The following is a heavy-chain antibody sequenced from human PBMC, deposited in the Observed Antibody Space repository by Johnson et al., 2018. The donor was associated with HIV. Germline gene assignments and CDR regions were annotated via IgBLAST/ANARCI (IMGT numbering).Heavy chain of an antibody. D-gene: IGHD3-3*01. J-gene: IGHJ3*02. CDR1: GFTFSAYY. CDR3: AKDKDVNYNFCRGAETAFDI. CDR2: IPYDGGNK. Sequence: QMQLVESRGGLVQPGGSLRLSCAASGFTFSAYYMRWIRQAPGKGLEWVAVIPYDGGNKYYADSVKGRFNISRDNSNNTLYLQVSSLRPEDTGVYYCAKDKDVNYNFCRGAETAFDIWGQGTMVTVSS. V-gene: IGHV3-30*02.